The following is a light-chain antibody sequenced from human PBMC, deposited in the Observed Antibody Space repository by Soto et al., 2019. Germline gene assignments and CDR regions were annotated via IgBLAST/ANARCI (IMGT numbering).Light chain of an antibody. CDR2: SSN. J-gene: IGLJ2*01. Sequence: QSVLTQPPSASGTPGQRVTISCSGSSSNIGSNSVNWYQQLPGTAPKLLMYSSNQRPSGVPDRFSGYKSGTSASLAISGLQSEDEADYYCAAWDDSLNGVVFGGGTQLTVL. V-gene: IGLV1-44*01. CDR3: AAWDDSLNGVV. CDR1: SSNIGSNS.